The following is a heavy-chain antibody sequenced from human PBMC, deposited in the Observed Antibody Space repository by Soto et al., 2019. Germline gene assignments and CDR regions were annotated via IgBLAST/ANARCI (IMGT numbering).Heavy chain of an antibody. CDR2: INPNGGST. V-gene: IGHV1-46*01. CDR1: GYIFIHYY. J-gene: IGHJ4*02. CDR3: ARSLLQGDF. D-gene: IGHD2-21*01. Sequence: QVQLVQSGAEVKKPGASVKVSCKASGYIFIHYYIHWVRQAPGQGLEWMAIINPNGGSTNYAQKVPGRVTVTSDTSPSTVSMELNSQVSDDTAVYFCARSLLQGDFWGQGTLVTVSS.